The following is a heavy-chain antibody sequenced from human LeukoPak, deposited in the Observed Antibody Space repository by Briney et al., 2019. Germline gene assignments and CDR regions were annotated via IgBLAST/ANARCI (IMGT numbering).Heavy chain of an antibody. CDR2: INHSGST. CDR1: GGSFSGYY. Sequence: PSETLSLTCAVYGGSFSGYYWSWIRQPPGKGLEWIGEINHSGSTNYNPSLKSRVTISVDTSKNQFSLKLSSVTAADTAVYYCARGRNAPRLATKLYYFDYWGQGTLVTVSS. D-gene: IGHD5-12*01. J-gene: IGHJ4*02. CDR3: ARGRNAPRLATKLYYFDY. V-gene: IGHV4-34*01.